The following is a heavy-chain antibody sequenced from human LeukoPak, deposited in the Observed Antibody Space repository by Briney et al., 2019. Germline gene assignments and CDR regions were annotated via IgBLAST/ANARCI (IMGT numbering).Heavy chain of an antibody. V-gene: IGHV1-18*04. J-gene: IGHJ4*02. CDR3: ARERGPSQYFPFDY. D-gene: IGHD2/OR15-2a*01. CDR2: ISAYNGNT. Sequence: ASVKVSCKASGYTFTIYGISWVRQAPGQGLEWMGWISAYNGNTNYAQKLQGRVTMTTDTSTSTAYMELRSLRSDDTAVYYCARERGPSQYFPFDYWGQGTLVTVSS. CDR1: GYTFTIYG.